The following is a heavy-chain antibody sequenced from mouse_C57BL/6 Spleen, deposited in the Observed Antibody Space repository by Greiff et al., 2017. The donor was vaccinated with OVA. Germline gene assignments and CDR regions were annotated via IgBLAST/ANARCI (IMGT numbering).Heavy chain of an antibody. Sequence: VQGVESGPELVKPGASVKISCKASGYAFSSSWMNWVKQRPGKGLEWIGRIYPGDGDTNYNGKFKGKATLTADKSSSTAYMQLSSLTSEDSAVYFCARDYYGSSGYWGQGTTLTVSS. D-gene: IGHD1-1*01. CDR2: IYPGDGDT. V-gene: IGHV1-82*01. J-gene: IGHJ2*01. CDR1: GYAFSSSW. CDR3: ARDYYGSSGY.